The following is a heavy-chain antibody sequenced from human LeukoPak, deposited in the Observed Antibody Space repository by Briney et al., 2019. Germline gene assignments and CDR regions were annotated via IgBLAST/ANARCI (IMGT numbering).Heavy chain of an antibody. CDR2: FMALVP. CDR3: AREARYYDILTGYHNYSGVDV. CDR1: GFTVSKDY. Sequence: GGSLRLSCAGSGFTVSKDYMTWVRRLQGRGWSASLQFMALVPHNADSVKGRFTISRDSSSNTLHLQMNSLRAEDTAVYYCAREARYYDILTGYHNYSGVDVWGHGTTVIVSS. D-gene: IGHD3-9*01. V-gene: IGHV3-66*01. J-gene: IGHJ6*02.